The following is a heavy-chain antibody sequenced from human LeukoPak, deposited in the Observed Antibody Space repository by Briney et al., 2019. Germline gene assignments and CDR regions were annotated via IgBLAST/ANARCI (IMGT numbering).Heavy chain of an antibody. J-gene: IGHJ4*02. Sequence: ASVKVSCKASGGTFSSYAISWVRQAPGQGLEWMGGIIPIFGTANYAQEFQGRVTITTDESTSTAYMELSSLRSEDTAVYYCARSQLGVFDYWGQGTLVTVSS. V-gene: IGHV1-69*05. CDR3: ARSQLGVFDY. D-gene: IGHD1-1*01. CDR2: IIPIFGTA. CDR1: GGTFSSYA.